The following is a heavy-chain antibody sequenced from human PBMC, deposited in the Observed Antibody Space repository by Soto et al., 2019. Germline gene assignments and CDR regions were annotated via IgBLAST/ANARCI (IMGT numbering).Heavy chain of an antibody. Sequence: SETLSLTSKNSGRAISIYYWIWIRQPPWKGLEWIGYMYNTGSTIYNPSLKSRVTISVDTSKNQFSLKLNSVTAADTAVYYCARDLWGYCGADCYPLDVWGQGTTVTVS. V-gene: IGHV4-59*01. CDR1: GRAISIYY. D-gene: IGHD2-21*02. CDR3: ARDLWGYCGADCYPLDV. J-gene: IGHJ6*02. CDR2: MYNTGST.